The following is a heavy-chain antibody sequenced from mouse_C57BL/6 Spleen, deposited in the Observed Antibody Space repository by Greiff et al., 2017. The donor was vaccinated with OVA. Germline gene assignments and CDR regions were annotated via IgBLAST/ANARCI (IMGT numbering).Heavy chain of an antibody. J-gene: IGHJ2*01. Sequence: VQLQQSVAELVRPGASVKLSCTASGFNIENTYMHWVKQRPEQGLEWIGRIDPANGNTKYAPKFQGKATITADTSSNTAYLQLSSLTSEDTAIYYCARSAGYFYFDYWGQGTTLTVSS. CDR2: IDPANGNT. CDR3: ARSAGYFYFDY. D-gene: IGHD2-3*01. V-gene: IGHV14-3*01. CDR1: GFNIENTY.